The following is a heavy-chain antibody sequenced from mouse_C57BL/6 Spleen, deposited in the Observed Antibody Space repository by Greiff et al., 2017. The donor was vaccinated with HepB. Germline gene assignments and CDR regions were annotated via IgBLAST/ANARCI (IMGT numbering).Heavy chain of an antibody. CDR3: ARNYGSSFYWYFDV. D-gene: IGHD1-1*01. CDR2: ISDGGSYT. J-gene: IGHJ1*03. CDR1: GFTFSSYA. V-gene: IGHV5-4*03. Sequence: DVMLVESGGGLVKPGGSLKLSCAASGFTFSSYAMSWVRQTPEKRLEWVATISDGGSYTYYPDNVKGRFTISRDNAKNNLYLQMSHLKSEDTAMYYCARNYGSSFYWYFDVWGTGTTVTVSS.